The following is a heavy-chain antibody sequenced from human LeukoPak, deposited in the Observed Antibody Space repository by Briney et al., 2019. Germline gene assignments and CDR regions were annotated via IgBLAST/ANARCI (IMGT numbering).Heavy chain of an antibody. D-gene: IGHD2-2*01. J-gene: IGHJ5*02. Sequence: ASVKVSCKASGYTFTSYDINWVRQATGQGLEWMGWMNPNSGNTGYAQKFQGRVTMTRNTSISTAYMELSSLRSEDTAVYYCAKDDIVVVPAASVDNWFDPWGQGTLVTVSS. CDR1: GYTFTSYD. V-gene: IGHV1-8*01. CDR2: MNPNSGNT. CDR3: AKDDIVVVPAASVDNWFDP.